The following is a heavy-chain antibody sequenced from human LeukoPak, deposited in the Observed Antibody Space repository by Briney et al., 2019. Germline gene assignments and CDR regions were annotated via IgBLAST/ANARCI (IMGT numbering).Heavy chain of an antibody. CDR1: GGSVSSYY. V-gene: IGHV4-59*02. CDR2: IYSSGST. D-gene: IGHD1-26*01. J-gene: IGHJ3*02. Sequence: SETLSLTCTVSGGSVSSYYRSWIRQPPGKGLEWVAYIYSSGSTNYDLSLKSRVTISVDTSKNQFSLKLSSVTAADTAVYYCVRDWEGFNFDIWGQGTMVTVSS. CDR3: VRDWEGFNFDI.